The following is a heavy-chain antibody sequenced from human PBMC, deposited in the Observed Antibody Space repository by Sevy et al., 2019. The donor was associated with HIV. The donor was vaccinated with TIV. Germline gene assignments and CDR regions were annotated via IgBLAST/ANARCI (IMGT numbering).Heavy chain of an antibody. CDR1: GFTFNTHA. D-gene: IGHD3-22*01. J-gene: IGHJ3*01. Sequence: GGSLRLSCTASGFTFNTHAMTWVRQAPGKGLEWVSVISGPGLSTYYADSVKGRFTISRDNSQNTLYLQMNSRRVDDTATYYCAKALNPALESMIEVILRTLKGFDVWGQGTMVTVSS. V-gene: IGHV3-23*01. CDR2: ISGPGLST. CDR3: AKALNPALESMIEVILRTLKGFDV.